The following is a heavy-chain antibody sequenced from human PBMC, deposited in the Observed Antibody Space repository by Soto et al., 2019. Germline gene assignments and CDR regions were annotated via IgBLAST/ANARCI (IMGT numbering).Heavy chain of an antibody. CDR2: VYRTGST. V-gene: IGHV4-4*02. J-gene: IGHJ4*02. CDR1: GGSISTSNW. CDR3: ARARATIAAAAIFDY. D-gene: IGHD6-13*01. Sequence: PSETLSLTXAVSGGSISTSNWWSWVRQPPGKGLEWIGEVYRTGSTNYNPSLESRVTVSIDKSKNQFSLKLTSVTAADTAVYYCARARATIAAAAIFDYWGQGTLVTVSS.